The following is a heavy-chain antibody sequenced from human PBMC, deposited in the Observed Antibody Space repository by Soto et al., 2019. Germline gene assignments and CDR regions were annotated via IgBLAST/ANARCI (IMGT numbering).Heavy chain of an antibody. CDR3: ARKGELRFLEWLPAFDY. V-gene: IGHV4-30-4*01. Sequence: PSETLSLTCTVSGGSISSGDYYWSWIRQPPGKGLEWIGYIYYSGSTYYNPSLKSRVTISVDTSKNQFSLKLSSVTAADTAVYYCARKGELRFLEWLPAFDYWGQGTLVTVSS. J-gene: IGHJ4*02. CDR1: GGSISSGDYY. CDR2: IYYSGST. D-gene: IGHD3-3*01.